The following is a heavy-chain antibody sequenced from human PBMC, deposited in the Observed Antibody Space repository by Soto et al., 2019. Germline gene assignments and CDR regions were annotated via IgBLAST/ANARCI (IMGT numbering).Heavy chain of an antibody. CDR1: GDNFNTYT. CDR3: AARVSVAGPAIDY. CDR2: IIPIYGAA. V-gene: IGHV1-69*01. J-gene: IGHJ4*02. D-gene: IGHD6-19*01. Sequence: QVQLLQSGAEMKQPGSSVRVSCKPSGDNFNTYTITWVRQAPGQGLEWMGGIIPIYGAASYAQKFQDRVSITADGSTHTVSMELSSLTSEDTALYYCAARVSVAGPAIDYWGQGTRVTVSS.